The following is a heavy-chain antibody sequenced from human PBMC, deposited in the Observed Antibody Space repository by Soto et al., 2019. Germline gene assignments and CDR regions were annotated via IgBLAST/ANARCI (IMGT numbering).Heavy chain of an antibody. D-gene: IGHD1-1*01. CDR1: GFTFSSYA. J-gene: IGHJ1*01. CDR3: AKSGNNYQGFALEY. CDR2: ISGSGGST. V-gene: IGHV3-23*01. Sequence: GGSLRLSCAASGFTFSSYAMSWVRQAPGKGLEWVSAISGSGGSTYYADSVKGRFTISRDNSKNTLYLQMNSLRAEDTAVYYCAKSGNNYQGFALEYWGQGTLVTVSS.